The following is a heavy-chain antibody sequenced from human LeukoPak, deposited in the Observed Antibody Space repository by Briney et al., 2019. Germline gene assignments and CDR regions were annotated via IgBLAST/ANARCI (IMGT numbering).Heavy chain of an antibody. CDR2: ISGSGETT. J-gene: IGHJ3*01. CDR1: GVTLSNDT. CDR3: AKRRDAGITGTTGGLDV. Sequence: GGSLRLSCAASGVTLSNDTMRCVRQAPGKGLEWGSGISGSGETTFYADSVRGRFAISRDISKTTLYLQINSLRAEDAAVYYCAKRRDAGITGTTGGLDVWGQGTTVTVSS. D-gene: IGHD1-20*01. V-gene: IGHV3-23*01.